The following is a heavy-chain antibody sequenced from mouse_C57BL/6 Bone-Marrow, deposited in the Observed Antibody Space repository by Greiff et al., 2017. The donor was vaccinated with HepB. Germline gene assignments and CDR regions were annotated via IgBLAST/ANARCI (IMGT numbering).Heavy chain of an antibody. V-gene: IGHV7-1*01. D-gene: IGHD1-1*02. Sequence: EVMLVESGGGLVQSGRSLRLSCATSGFTFSDFYMEWVRQAPGKGLEWIAASRNKANDYTTEYSASVKGRFIVSRDTSQSILYLQMNALRAEDTAIYYCARDDYLDAMDYWGQGTSVTVSS. CDR2: SRNKANDYTT. J-gene: IGHJ4*01. CDR3: ARDDYLDAMDY. CDR1: GFTFSDFY.